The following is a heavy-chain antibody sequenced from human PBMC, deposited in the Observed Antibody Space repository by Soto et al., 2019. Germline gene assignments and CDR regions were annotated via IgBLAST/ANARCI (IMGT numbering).Heavy chain of an antibody. CDR2: INAGNGNT. Sequence: ASVKVSCKASGYTFTSYAMHWVRQAPGQRLEWMGWINAGNGNTKYSQKFQGRVTITRDTSASTAYMELSSLRSEDTAVYYCARCPPIVLYGSGSSNWFDPWGQGTLVTVSS. CDR1: GYTFTSYA. V-gene: IGHV1-3*01. CDR3: ARCPPIVLYGSGSSNWFDP. D-gene: IGHD3-10*01. J-gene: IGHJ5*02.